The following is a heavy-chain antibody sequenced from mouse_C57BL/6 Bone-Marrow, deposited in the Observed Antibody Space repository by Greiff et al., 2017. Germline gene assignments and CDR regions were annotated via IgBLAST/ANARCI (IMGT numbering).Heavy chain of an antibody. D-gene: IGHD2-1*01. CDR3: TRGGNYGVYYIVY. J-gene: IGHJ2*01. CDR1: GYTFTTYP. Sequence: QVQLQQSGAELVKPGASVKMSCKASGYTFTTYPIEWMKQNHGKSLEWIGNFHPYNDDTKYNEKFKGKATLTAEQSSSTVYLELSRLTSDSSSVYYSTRGGNYGVYYIVYTGHGATLTVSS. V-gene: IGHV1-47*01. CDR2: FHPYNDDT.